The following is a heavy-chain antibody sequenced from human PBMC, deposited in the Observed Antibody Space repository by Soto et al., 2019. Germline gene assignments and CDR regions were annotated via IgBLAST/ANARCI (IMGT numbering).Heavy chain of an antibody. D-gene: IGHD4-17*01. CDR3: ARLHRYGDHPPDY. CDR2: SSAYNGKT. CDR1: GYTFTMYG. V-gene: IGHV1-18*01. Sequence: QGQLVKSGAEVKKPGASVKVSCKASGYTFTMYGITWVRQAPGQGLEWMGWSSAYNGKTDYAEKFQGRVAMTTVSSTTTAYMELRSLRSDDTAVYYCARLHRYGDHPPDYWGQGTPVIVSS. J-gene: IGHJ4*02.